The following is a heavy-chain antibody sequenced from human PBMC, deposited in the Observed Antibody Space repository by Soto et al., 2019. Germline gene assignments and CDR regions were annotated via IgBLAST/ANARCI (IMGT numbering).Heavy chain of an antibody. Sequence: QVQLQESGPGLVKPSETLSLICTVSGGSVRDGSYYWAWLRQPPGKGLEWIGHIYHSGSTIYNPSLKSRVTISIDTSKSQFSLTLTSMTAADTAVYYFAGYNWNYYFDPWGQGTLVTVSS. J-gene: IGHJ5*02. CDR1: GGSVRDGSYY. CDR3: AGYNWNYYFDP. CDR2: IYHSGST. V-gene: IGHV4-61*01. D-gene: IGHD1-7*01.